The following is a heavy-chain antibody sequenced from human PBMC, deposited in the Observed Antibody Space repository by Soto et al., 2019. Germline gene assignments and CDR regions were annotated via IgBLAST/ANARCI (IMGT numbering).Heavy chain of an antibody. CDR3: AKRPPGYSSSSSWFDP. J-gene: IGHJ5*02. Sequence: QVQLVESGGGVVQPGRSLRLSCAASGFTFSSYGKHWVRQAPGKGLEWVAVISYDGSNKYYADSVKGRFTISRDNSKNTLYLQMNSLRAEDTAVYYCAKRPPGYSSSSSWFDPWGQGTLVTVSS. CDR2: ISYDGSNK. CDR1: GFTFSSYG. V-gene: IGHV3-30*18. D-gene: IGHD6-6*01.